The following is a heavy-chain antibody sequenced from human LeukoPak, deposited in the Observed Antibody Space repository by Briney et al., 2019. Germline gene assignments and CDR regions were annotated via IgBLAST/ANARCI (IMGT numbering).Heavy chain of an antibody. J-gene: IGHJ4*02. D-gene: IGHD3-10*01. Sequence: GRSLRLSCAASGFTFDDYGIHWVRQAPGKGLEWVSGIDWNSGAIGYADFVKGRFTISRDNAKNSLYLQMNSLRAEDTALYYCVKDRAANLYGSGAFEYWGQGTLVTVSS. CDR1: GFTFDDYG. CDR2: IDWNSGAI. CDR3: VKDRAANLYGSGAFEY. V-gene: IGHV3-9*01.